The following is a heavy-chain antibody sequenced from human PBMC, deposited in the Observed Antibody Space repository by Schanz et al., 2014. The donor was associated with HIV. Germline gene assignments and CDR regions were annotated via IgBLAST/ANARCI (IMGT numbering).Heavy chain of an antibody. Sequence: QVQLQESGPGLVKPSETLSLICTVSGGSISSYYWSWIRQPPGKGLEWIGNMYYSGSTNYNPSLKSRVPISVGPAKNQFARKLNSVTAADTAVYYWARVPPPSKGLPWGDYYYYGLDVWGQGTSVTVSS. CDR3: ARVPPPSKGLPWGDYYYYGLDV. CDR1: GGSISSYY. CDR2: MYYSGST. D-gene: IGHD3-16*01. V-gene: IGHV4-59*01. J-gene: IGHJ6*02.